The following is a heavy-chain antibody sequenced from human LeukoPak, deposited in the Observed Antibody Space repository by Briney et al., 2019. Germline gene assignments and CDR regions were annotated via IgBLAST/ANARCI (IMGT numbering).Heavy chain of an antibody. CDR1: GFTFSSYA. CDR2: IYSGGST. D-gene: IGHD3-9*01. V-gene: IGHV3-23*03. J-gene: IGHJ4*02. CDR3: ASLHYDLLTGNVYYFDY. Sequence: GGSLRLSCAASGFTFSSYAMSWVRQAPGKGLEWVSVIYSGGSTYYADSVRGRFTISRDNSKNTLFFQMNSLRAEDTAVYYCASLHYDLLTGNVYYFDYWGQGTLVTVSS.